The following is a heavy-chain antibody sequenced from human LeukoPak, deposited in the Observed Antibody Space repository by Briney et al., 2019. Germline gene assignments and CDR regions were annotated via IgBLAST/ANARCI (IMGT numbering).Heavy chain of an antibody. CDR1: GGSISSGGYY. V-gene: IGHV4-31*03. D-gene: IGHD4-17*01. Sequence: SETLSLTRTVSGGSISSGGYYWSWIRQHPGKGLEWIGYIYYSGSTYYNPSPKSRVTISVDTSKNQFSLKLSSVTAADTAVYYCARERTYGDYSFDYWGQGTLVTVSS. CDR2: IYYSGST. J-gene: IGHJ4*02. CDR3: ARERTYGDYSFDY.